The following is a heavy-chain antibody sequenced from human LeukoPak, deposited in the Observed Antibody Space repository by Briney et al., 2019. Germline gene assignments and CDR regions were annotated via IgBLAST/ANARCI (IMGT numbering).Heavy chain of an antibody. V-gene: IGHV4-59*01. CDR2: IYYSGST. CDR1: GGSFSSYY. CDR3: ARVARGGSYDSSGYSAPLIDY. J-gene: IGHJ4*02. D-gene: IGHD3-22*01. Sequence: KFSETLSLTCRVSGGSFSSYYWSWIRQPPGKGLEWIGYIYYSGSTNYNPSLKSRVTISVDTSKNQFSLKLSSVTAADTAVYYCARVARGGSYDSSGYSAPLIDYWGQGTLVTVSS.